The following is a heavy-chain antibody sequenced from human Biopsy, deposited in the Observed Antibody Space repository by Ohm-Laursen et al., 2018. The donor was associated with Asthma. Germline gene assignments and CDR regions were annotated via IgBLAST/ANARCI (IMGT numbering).Heavy chain of an antibody. D-gene: IGHD6-6*01. CDR2: IYSGGTS. V-gene: IGHV3-53*05. CDR3: ARGDWYGSASNGY. CDR1: GFTVSRDH. J-gene: IGHJ4*02. Sequence: SLRLSCAAAGFTVSRDHMFWVRQAPGKGLEWVSVIYSGGTSDTADSVRGRFTISRDNSENTLYLQMNSLRVEDTAVYYCARGDWYGSASNGYWGQRTLVTVSA.